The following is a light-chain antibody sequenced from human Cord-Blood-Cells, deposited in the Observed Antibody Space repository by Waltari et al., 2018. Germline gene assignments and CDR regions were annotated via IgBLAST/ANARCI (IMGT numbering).Light chain of an antibody. CDR2: DAS. Sequence: EIVLTQSPATLFLSPGARATPSCRASQSVSTYLAWYQQKPGQAPRLLIYDASNRATGIPARFSGSGAGTDFTLTISSLEPEDFAVYYCQQRSNWPLTFGGGTKVEIK. J-gene: IGKJ4*01. V-gene: IGKV3-11*01. CDR3: QQRSNWPLT. CDR1: QSVSTY.